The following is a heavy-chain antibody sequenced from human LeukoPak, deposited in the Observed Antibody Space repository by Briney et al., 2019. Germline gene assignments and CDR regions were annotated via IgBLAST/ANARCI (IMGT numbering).Heavy chain of an antibody. D-gene: IGHD1-26*01. CDR1: GGSIGSTTYY. CDR3: ARHKQSGTYYDAFDI. J-gene: IGHJ3*02. V-gene: IGHV4-39*01. CDR2: IYYSGST. Sequence: PSETQSLTCTVSGGSIGSTTYYWGWIRQPPGKELECIGSIYYSGSTYYNPSLKSRVTISLDTSKNQFSLKLSSVTAADTAVYYCARHKQSGTYYDAFDIWGQGTMVTVSS.